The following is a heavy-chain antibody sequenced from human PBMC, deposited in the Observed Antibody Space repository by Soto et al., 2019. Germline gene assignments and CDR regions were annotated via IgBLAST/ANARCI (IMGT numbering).Heavy chain of an antibody. CDR1: GYRFTRSW. CDR2: IYPGDSDT. Sequence: GASLKMSCEGSGYRFTRSWMGSGRQMDGKGLEWMGIIYPGDSDTRYSPSFQGQVTISADKSISTAYLQCSSLKASDTPIYYCARTAAAGTYYYGVDVWGQGTMVTVSS. CDR3: ARTAAAGTYYYGVDV. V-gene: IGHV5-51*01. D-gene: IGHD6-13*01. J-gene: IGHJ6*02.